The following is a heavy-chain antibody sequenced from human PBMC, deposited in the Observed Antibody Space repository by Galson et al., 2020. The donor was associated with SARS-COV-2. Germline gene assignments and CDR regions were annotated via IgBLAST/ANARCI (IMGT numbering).Heavy chain of an antibody. V-gene: IGHV1-3*01. CDR1: GYTFTSYA. J-gene: IGHJ6*03. D-gene: IGHD3-22*01. CDR2: INAGNGNT. CDR3: ARDYYYDSSGYYYYYYYMDV. Sequence: ASVKVSCKASGYTFTSYAMHWVRQDPGQRLEWMGWINAGNGNTKYSQKFQGRVTITRDTSASTAYMELSSLRSEDTAVYYCARDYYYDSSGYYYYYYYMDVGGKGTTVTVSS.